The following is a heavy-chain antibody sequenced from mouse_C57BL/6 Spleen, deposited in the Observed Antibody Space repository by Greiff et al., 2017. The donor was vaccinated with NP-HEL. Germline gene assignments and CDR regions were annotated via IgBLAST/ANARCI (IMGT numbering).Heavy chain of an antibody. V-gene: IGHV2-2*01. CDR1: GFSLTSYG. CDR3: VRSLTGSSFSY. CDR2: IWSGGST. J-gene: IGHJ3*01. Sequence: QVQLQQSGPGLVQPSQSLSITCTVSGFSLTSYGVHWVRQSPGKGLEWMGVIWSGGSTDYNAAFISRLSISKDNSKSQVFCKMHSLQADDTAIYYFVRSLTGSSFSYWGQGTLVTVSA. D-gene: IGHD4-1*01.